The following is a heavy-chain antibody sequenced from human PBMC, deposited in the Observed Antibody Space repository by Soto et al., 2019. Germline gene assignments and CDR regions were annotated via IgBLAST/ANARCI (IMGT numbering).Heavy chain of an antibody. V-gene: IGHV3-33*01. Sequence: PGGSLRLSCAASGFTFSSYGMHWVRQAPGKGLEWVAVIWYDGSNKYYADSVKGRFTISRDNSKNTLYLQMNSLRAEDTAVYYCARGSRAGQWLALDYWGQGTLVTVSS. CDR3: ARGSRAGQWLALDY. CDR1: GFTFSSYG. CDR2: IWYDGSNK. J-gene: IGHJ4*02. D-gene: IGHD6-19*01.